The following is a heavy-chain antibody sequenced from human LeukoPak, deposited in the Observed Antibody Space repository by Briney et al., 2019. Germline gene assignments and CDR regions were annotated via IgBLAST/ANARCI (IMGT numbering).Heavy chain of an antibody. CDR1: GYTFTGYY. Sequence: GASVKVSCKASGYTFTGYYMHWVRQAPGQGLEWMGWINPNSGGTNYAQKFQGRVTMTRDTSISTAYMELRRLRSDDTAVYYCARDATGNWLDYYYYYMDVWGKGTTVTVSS. V-gene: IGHV1-2*02. J-gene: IGHJ6*03. D-gene: IGHD1-1*01. CDR2: INPNSGGT. CDR3: ARDATGNWLDYYYYYMDV.